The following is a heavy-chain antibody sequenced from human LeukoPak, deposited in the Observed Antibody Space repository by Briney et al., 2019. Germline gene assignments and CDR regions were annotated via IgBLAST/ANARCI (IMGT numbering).Heavy chain of an antibody. J-gene: IGHJ4*02. Sequence: GGSLRLSCTASGFTFGDYAMSWFRQTPGKGLEWVGFIRSKAYGGTTEYAASVKGRFTISRDDSKSIAYLQMNSLKTEDTAVYYCTSRIAARSAIFDYWGQGTLVTVSS. V-gene: IGHV3-49*03. CDR2: IRSKAYGGTT. CDR1: GFTFGDYA. CDR3: TSRIAARSAIFDY. D-gene: IGHD6-6*01.